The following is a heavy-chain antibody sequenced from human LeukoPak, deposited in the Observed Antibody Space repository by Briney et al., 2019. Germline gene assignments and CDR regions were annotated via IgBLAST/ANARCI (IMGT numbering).Heavy chain of an antibody. J-gene: IGHJ4*02. CDR1: GFTFDDYA. D-gene: IGHD2-15*01. CDR3: AKGGGYCSGDSCYSAWVY. CDR2: ISGDGGRT. V-gene: IGHV3-43*02. Sequence: GGSLRLSCAASGFTFDDYAMHWVRQAPGKGLEWVSLISGDGGRTYYADSVKGRFTISRDNSKNSLYLQMNSLRTEDTALYYCAKGGGYCSGDSCYSAWVYRGQGTLVTVSS.